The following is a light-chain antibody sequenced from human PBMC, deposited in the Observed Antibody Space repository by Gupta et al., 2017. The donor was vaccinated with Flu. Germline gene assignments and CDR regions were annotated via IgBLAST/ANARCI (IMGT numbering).Light chain of an antibody. CDR3: SSYTSGSTFYV. J-gene: IGLJ1*01. Sequence: SCTGTSSDVGRSDYVSWYQQHPDKAPKLIIYDVTTRPSGVASRFSGSKSGNTASLTISGLQAEDETDYYCSSYTSGSTFYVFGTGTKVTVL. CDR1: SSDVGRSDY. V-gene: IGLV2-14*04. CDR2: DVT.